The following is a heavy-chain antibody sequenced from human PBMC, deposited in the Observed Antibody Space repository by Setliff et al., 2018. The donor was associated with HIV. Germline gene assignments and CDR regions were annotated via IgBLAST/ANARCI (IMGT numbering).Heavy chain of an antibody. D-gene: IGHD3-3*01. CDR2: IYYSGST. V-gene: IGHV4-31*03. J-gene: IGHJ4*03. CDR3: ARDRALRFSQSPSSHYFDY. CDR1: GGSISSGGYY. Sequence: SETLSLTCTVSGGSISSGGYYWSWIRQHPGKGLEWIGYIYYSGSTYYNPSLKSRVTVSVDTSKNQFSLNLRSVTAADTAVYFCARDRALRFSQSPSSHYFDYWGQGTLVTVSS.